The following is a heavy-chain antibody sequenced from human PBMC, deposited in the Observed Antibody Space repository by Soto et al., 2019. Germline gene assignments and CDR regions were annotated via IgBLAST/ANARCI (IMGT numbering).Heavy chain of an antibody. D-gene: IGHD4-4*01. Sequence: PGGSLRLSCAASGFTFDDYAMHWVRQAPGKGLEWVSGISWNSGSIGYADSVKGRFTISRDNAKNSLYLQMNSLRAEDTALYYCAKVRVKDYYYYAMDVWGQGTTVTVSS. CDR1: GFTFDDYA. CDR2: ISWNSGSI. V-gene: IGHV3-9*01. J-gene: IGHJ6*02. CDR3: AKVRVKDYYYYAMDV.